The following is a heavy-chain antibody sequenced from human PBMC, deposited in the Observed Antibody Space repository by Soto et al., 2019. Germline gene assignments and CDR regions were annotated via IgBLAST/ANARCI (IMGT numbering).Heavy chain of an antibody. Sequence: ASVKVSCKASGYTFTGYYMHWVRQAPGQGLEWMGWINPNSGGTNYAQKFQGWVTMTRDTSISTAYMELSRLRSDDTAVYYCARDKSGYCSSTSCYEAFDIWGQRTTVTVSS. CDR3: ARDKSGYCSSTSCYEAFDI. CDR1: GYTFTGYY. CDR2: INPNSGGT. D-gene: IGHD2-2*03. J-gene: IGHJ3*02. V-gene: IGHV1-2*04.